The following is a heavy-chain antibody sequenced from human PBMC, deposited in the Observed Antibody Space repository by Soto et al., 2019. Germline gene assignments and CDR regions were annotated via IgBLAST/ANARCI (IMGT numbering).Heavy chain of an antibody. CDR2: IYHSGST. Sequence: QVQLQESGPGLVKPSGTLSLTCAVSGGSISSSNWWSWVRQPPGKGLAWIGEIYHSGSTNYHPSLKSRVTISVDKSKNQCSLNLSSVTAADTAVYYCARDTRYRGLFDPLGQGTLVTVSS. CDR3: ARDTRYRGLFDP. V-gene: IGHV4-4*02. CDR1: GGSISSSNW. D-gene: IGHD5-12*01. J-gene: IGHJ5*02.